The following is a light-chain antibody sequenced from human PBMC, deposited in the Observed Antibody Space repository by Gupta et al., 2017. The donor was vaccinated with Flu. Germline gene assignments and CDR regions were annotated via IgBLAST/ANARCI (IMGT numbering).Light chain of an antibody. CDR3: SSYTSSTTLVV. CDR1: SSDVVTYNY. Sequence: QSALTPPPSVSGSPGQSLTISCTGTSSDVVTYNYVSWYQQHPGKAPKLMIYEASNRPSGVSNRCSGSKSGNTASLTISGLQADDEADYYCSSYTSSTTLVVFGGGTKLTVL. J-gene: IGLJ3*02. V-gene: IGLV2-14*01. CDR2: EAS.